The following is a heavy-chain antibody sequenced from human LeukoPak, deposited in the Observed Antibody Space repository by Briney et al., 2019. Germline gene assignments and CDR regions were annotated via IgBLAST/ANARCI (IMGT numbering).Heavy chain of an antibody. J-gene: IGHJ4*02. CDR3: AKGYCSGGSCYKSY. D-gene: IGHD2-15*01. V-gene: IGHV3-23*01. CDR2: ISGSGGST. Sequence: PGGSLRLSCAASGFTFSSYAMSWVRQAPGKGLEWVSAISGSGGSTYYADSVKGRFTISRDNSKNTLYLQMNSLRAEDTAVYYCAKGYCSGGSCYKSYWGQGTLVTVSS. CDR1: GFTFSSYA.